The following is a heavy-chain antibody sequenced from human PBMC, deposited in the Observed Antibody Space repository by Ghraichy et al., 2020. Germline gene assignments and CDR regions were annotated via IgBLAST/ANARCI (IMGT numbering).Heavy chain of an antibody. CDR3: ARPRTQGGNSPRAYDI. Sequence: GESLNISCAGFGYSFPNYWIVWVRQMPGKGLEWMGIIYPGDSDTRYSPSFQGQVSISADTSTNTAYLQWGSLRASDTAMYYCARPRTQGGNSPRAYDIWGQGTMVTVSS. V-gene: IGHV5-51*01. J-gene: IGHJ3*02. D-gene: IGHD4-23*01. CDR2: IYPGDSDT. CDR1: GYSFPNYW.